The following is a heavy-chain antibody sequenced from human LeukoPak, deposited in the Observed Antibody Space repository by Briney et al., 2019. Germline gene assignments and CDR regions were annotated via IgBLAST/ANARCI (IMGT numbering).Heavy chain of an antibody. CDR2: INHSGST. V-gene: IGHV4-34*01. Sequence: SETLSLTCAVYGGSFSGYYWSWIRQPPGKGLEWIGEINHSGSTNYNPSLKSRVTISVDTSKNQFSLELSSVTAADTAVYYCARGGYQLPHYYYYMDVWGKGTTVTISS. J-gene: IGHJ6*03. CDR1: GGSFSGYY. CDR3: ARGGYQLPHYYYYMDV. D-gene: IGHD2-2*01.